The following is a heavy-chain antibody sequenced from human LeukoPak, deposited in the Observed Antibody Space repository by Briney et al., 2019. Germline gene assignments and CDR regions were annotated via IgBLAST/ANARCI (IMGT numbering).Heavy chain of an antibody. V-gene: IGHV3-7*01. J-gene: IGHJ4*02. Sequence: GGSLRLSCAASGFTFSSYSMNWVRQAPGKGLEWVANIKQDGSEKYYVDSVRGRFAISRDNAKNSLYLQMNSLRAEDTAVYYCARCYSSAWCPWGDYWGQGTLVTVSS. D-gene: IGHD6-19*01. CDR2: IKQDGSEK. CDR1: GFTFSSYS. CDR3: ARCYSSAWCPWGDY.